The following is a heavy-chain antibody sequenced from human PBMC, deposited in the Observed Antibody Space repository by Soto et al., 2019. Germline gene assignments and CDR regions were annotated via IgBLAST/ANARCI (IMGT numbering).Heavy chain of an antibody. Sequence: SETLSLTCGVSGGTVASSHWWSWVRQSPGGGLEWIGKVYHTGDTNFNPSLQGRVTISVDKSTNQFSLGLNSLTAADTAVYCCARGIVTGGGNNYFDTWGPGTLVTVSS. CDR2: VYHTGDT. J-gene: IGHJ5*01. V-gene: IGHV4-4*01. D-gene: IGHD2-21*02. CDR3: ARGIVTGGGNNYFDT. CDR1: GGTVASSHW.